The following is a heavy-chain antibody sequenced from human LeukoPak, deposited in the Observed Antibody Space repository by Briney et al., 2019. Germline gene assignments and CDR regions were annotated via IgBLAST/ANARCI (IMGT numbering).Heavy chain of an antibody. CDR1: GGSFSGYY. CDR3: AISESYTTPFDY. Sequence: SETLSLTCAVYGGSFSGYYWSWIRQPPGKGLEWIGEINHSGSTNYNPSLKSRVTISVDTSKNQFSLKLSSVTAADTAVYYCAISESYTTPFDYWGQGTLVTVSS. J-gene: IGHJ4*02. V-gene: IGHV4-34*01. CDR2: INHSGST. D-gene: IGHD2-15*01.